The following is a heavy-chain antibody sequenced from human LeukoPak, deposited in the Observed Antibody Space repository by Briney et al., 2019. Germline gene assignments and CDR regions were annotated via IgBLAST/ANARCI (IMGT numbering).Heavy chain of an antibody. V-gene: IGHV4-59*01. Sequence: SETLSFTCTVSGGSISSYYWSWIRQPPGKGLEWIGYIYYSGSTNYNPSLKSRVTISVDTSKNQFSLKLSSVTAADTAVYYCARAPSDYGGNDYWGQGTLVTVSS. CDR1: GGSISSYY. D-gene: IGHD4-23*01. CDR2: IYYSGST. J-gene: IGHJ4*02. CDR3: ARAPSDYGGNDY.